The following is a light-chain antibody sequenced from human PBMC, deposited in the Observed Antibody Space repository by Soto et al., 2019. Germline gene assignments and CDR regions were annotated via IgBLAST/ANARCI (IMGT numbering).Light chain of an antibody. CDR2: GNA. J-gene: IGLJ1*01. V-gene: IGLV1-40*01. CDR3: QSFDSSLSGCV. CDR1: STNIGAGYD. Sequence: QSVLTQPPSVSGAPGQRVTISCIGSSTNIGAGYDVHWYQQLPGTAPKVLIYGNANRPSGVPDRFSGSKSGTSASLAITGLQAEDEADYYCQSFDSSLSGCVFGTGTKVTVL.